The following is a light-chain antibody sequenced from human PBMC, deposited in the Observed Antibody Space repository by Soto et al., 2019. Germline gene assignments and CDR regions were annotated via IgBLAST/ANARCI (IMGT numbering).Light chain of an antibody. V-gene: IGKV1-5*03. Sequence: DIQMTQSPSTLSASVGDRVTITCRASQSLNNWLAWFQQKPGKAPKLLIYKASSLESGVPSRFSGSGSGTEFTLTISSLQPDDFATYYCQQFNSYVWTFGQGTRVEIK. CDR3: QQFNSYVWT. CDR2: KAS. J-gene: IGKJ1*01. CDR1: QSLNNW.